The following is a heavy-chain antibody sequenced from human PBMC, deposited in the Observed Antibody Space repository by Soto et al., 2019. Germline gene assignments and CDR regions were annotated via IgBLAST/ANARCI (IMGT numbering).Heavy chain of an antibody. Sequence: SETLSLTCTVSGGSISSGGYYWSWIRQHPGKGLEWIGYIYYSGSTYYNPSLKSRVTISVDTSKNQFSLKLSSVTAADTAVYYCARGGGYCSSTSCFPEINWFDPWGQGTLVTVSS. CDR3: ARGGGYCSSTSCFPEINWFDP. V-gene: IGHV4-31*03. J-gene: IGHJ5*02. CDR1: GGSISSGGYY. D-gene: IGHD2-2*01. CDR2: IYYSGST.